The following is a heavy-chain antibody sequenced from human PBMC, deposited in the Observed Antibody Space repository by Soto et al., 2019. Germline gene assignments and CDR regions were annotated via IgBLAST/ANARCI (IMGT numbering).Heavy chain of an antibody. CDR3: GADNDFWSGHYSFDY. J-gene: IGHJ4*02. CDR2: IVVGSGNT. D-gene: IGHD3-3*01. V-gene: IGHV1-58*01. Sequence: SVKVSCKASGFTFSSSAVQWVRQARGQRLEWIGWIVVGSGNTNYAQKFQERVTITRDMSTSTAYMELASLRSDDTAVYYCGADNDFWSGHYSFDYWGQGALVTVSS. CDR1: GFTFSSSA.